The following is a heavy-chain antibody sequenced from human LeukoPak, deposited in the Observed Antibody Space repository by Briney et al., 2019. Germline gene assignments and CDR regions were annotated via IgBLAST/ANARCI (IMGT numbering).Heavy chain of an antibody. CDR3: ASGAQTSSAYYYYYYYMDV. V-gene: IGHV1-18*01. D-gene: IGHD4/OR15-4a*01. CDR2: SSAYNGNT. Sequence: ASVKVSCNASAYTFTSYGISWMRQAPGPGHELMGWSSAYNGNTNYAQKLQGRVTMTTDTSTSTAYMELRSLRSDATAVYYCASGAQTSSAYYYYYYYMDVWGKGTTVTVSS. CDR1: AYTFTSYG. J-gene: IGHJ6*03.